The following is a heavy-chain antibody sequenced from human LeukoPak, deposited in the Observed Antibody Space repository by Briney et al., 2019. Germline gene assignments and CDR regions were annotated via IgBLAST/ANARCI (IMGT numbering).Heavy chain of an antibody. CDR1: GYTFTGYY. J-gene: IGHJ5*02. D-gene: IGHD3-10*01. CDR2: INPNTGGT. CDR3: ARPIVRENNWFDP. V-gene: IGHV1-2*02. Sequence: ASVKVSCKASGYTFTGYYIHWVRQAPGQGLEWMGWINPNTGGTNYAQKFQGRVTMTRDTSISTAYMELSRLRSDDTAVYYCARPIVRENNWFDPWAREPWSPSPQ.